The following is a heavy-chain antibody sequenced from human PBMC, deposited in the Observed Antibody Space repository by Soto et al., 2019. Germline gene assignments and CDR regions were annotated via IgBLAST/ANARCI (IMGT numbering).Heavy chain of an antibody. CDR3: ARGSKSAVVVTQEFHGQGDFFAF. J-gene: IGHJ4*02. CDR2: INHSGST. CDR1: GGSFSGYY. D-gene: IGHD2-15*01. Sequence: PSETLSLTCAVYGGSFSGYYWSWIRQPPGKGLEWIGEINHSGSTNYNPSLKSRVTISVDTSKNQFSLKLSSVTAADTAVYYCARGSKSAVVVTQEFHGQGDFFAFRARGTSVPVSS. V-gene: IGHV4-34*01.